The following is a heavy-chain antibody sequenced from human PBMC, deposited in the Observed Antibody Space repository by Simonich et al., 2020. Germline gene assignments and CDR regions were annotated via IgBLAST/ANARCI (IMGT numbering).Heavy chain of an antibody. CDR3: ARDTSYYGSGSYYFDY. V-gene: IGHV3-21*01. CDR1: GLTFSSYS. J-gene: IGHJ4*02. D-gene: IGHD3-10*01. CDR2: ISSSSSYI. Sequence: GGGLVKPGGSLRLSCAASGLTFSSYSMNCVSQAPGKLLVLVSSISSSSSYIYYADSVKGRFTISRANAKNSRYLQMNSLRAEDTAVYYCARDTSYYGSGSYYFDYWGQGTLVTVSS.